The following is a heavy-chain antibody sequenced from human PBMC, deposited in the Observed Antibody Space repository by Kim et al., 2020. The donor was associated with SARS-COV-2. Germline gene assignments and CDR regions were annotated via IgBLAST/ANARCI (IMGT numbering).Heavy chain of an antibody. J-gene: IGHJ4*02. Sequence: YADSVKGRFTISRDNAKDTLYLQMSSLRAEDTAVYYCARRQFSSGWYYFDYWGQGTLVTVSS. D-gene: IGHD6-19*01. V-gene: IGHV3-74*01. CDR3: ARRQFSSGWYYFDY.